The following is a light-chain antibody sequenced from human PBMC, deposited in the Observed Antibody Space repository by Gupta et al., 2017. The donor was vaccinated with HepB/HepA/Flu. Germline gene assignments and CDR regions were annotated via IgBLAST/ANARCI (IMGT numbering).Light chain of an antibody. Sequence: DIHMTQSPPTLSASVGDRVTITCRASQSISVWLAWYQQKPGKAPKLLIYKASSLESGVPSRFSGSGSGTEFTLTISSLQADDFATYYCQQYYGYPWTFGQGTTVDVK. CDR2: KAS. J-gene: IGKJ1*01. CDR3: QQYYGYPWT. CDR1: QSISVW. V-gene: IGKV1-5*03.